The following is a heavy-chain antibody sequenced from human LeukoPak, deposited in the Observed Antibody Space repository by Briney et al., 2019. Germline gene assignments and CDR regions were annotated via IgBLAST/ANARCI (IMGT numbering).Heavy chain of an antibody. J-gene: IGHJ4*02. D-gene: IGHD1-1*01. CDR2: ISYSVYI. CDR3: ARLDVGQEGYFDS. V-gene: IGHV4-59*01. CDR1: GGTINDYY. Sequence: SGTLSLTCTVSGGTINDYYLNWIRQPPGKGLEWIGYISYSVYINYNPSLKGRVIISVDMSKNQFSLKMNSVTAADTAVYYCARLDVGQEGYFDSWGQGTLVTVSS.